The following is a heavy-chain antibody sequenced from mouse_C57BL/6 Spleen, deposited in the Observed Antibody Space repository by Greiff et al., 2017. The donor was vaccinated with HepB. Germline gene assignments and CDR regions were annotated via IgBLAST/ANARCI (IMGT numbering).Heavy chain of an antibody. CDR1: GFTFSSYA. Sequence: EVKLEESGGGLVKPGGSLKLSCAASGFTFSSYAMSWVRQTPEKRLEWVATISDGGSYTYYPDNVKGRFTISRDNAKNNLYLQMSHLKSEDTAMYYCARDLQYDREAMDYWGQGTSVTVSS. CDR2: ISDGGSYT. J-gene: IGHJ4*01. V-gene: IGHV5-4*01. D-gene: IGHD2-3*01. CDR3: ARDLQYDREAMDY.